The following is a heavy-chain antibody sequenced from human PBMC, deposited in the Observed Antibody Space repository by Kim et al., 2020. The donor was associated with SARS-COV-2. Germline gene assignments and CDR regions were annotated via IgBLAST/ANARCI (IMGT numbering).Heavy chain of an antibody. J-gene: IGHJ4*02. CDR1: GFTFSSYE. CDR3: AGLELELPGI. CDR2: ISHSSSTI. D-gene: IGHD1-7*01. V-gene: IGHV3-48*03. Sequence: GGSLRLSCAASGFTFSSYEMHWVRQASGKGLEWVSYISHSSSTIYYADSVKGRFTISRDNAKNSLYLQMNSLRAEDTAVYYCAGLELELPGIWGQGTLVTGSS.